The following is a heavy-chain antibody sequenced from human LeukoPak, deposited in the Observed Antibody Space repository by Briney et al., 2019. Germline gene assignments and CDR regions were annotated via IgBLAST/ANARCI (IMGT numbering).Heavy chain of an antibody. CDR1: GGTFSSYA. CDR2: IIPIFGTA. Sequence: SVKVSCKASGGTFSSYAISWVRQAPGQGLEWMGGIIPIFGTANYAQKFQGRVTITADKSTSTAYMELSSLRSEDTAVYYCARVNTMVRGVSDYWGQGTLVTVSS. V-gene: IGHV1-69*06. CDR3: ARVNTMVRGVSDY. D-gene: IGHD3-10*01. J-gene: IGHJ4*02.